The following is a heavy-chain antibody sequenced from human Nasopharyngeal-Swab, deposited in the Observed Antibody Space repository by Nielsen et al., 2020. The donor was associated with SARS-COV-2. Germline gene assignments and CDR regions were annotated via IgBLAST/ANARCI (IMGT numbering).Heavy chain of an antibody. Sequence: VRQMPGKGLEWVGFIRSKAYGGTTEYAASVKGRFTISRDDSKSIAYLQMNSLKTEDTAVYYCTRGPGKYSNSWYTDYWGQGTLVTVSS. CDR3: TRGPGKYSNSWYTDY. V-gene: IGHV3-49*02. D-gene: IGHD6-13*01. CDR2: IRSKAYGGTT. J-gene: IGHJ4*02.